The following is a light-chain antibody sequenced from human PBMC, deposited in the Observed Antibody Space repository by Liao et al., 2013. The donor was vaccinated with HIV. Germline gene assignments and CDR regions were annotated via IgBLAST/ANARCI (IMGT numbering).Light chain of an antibody. Sequence: SYVLTQPPSVSVAPGKTASITCGGNNIGSKSVHWYQQKPGQSPVLVIYQDSKRPSGIPERFSGSNSGNTATLTISGTQAMDEADYYCQAWDSSTWVFGGGTKLTVL. CDR1: NIGSKS. J-gene: IGLJ3*02. V-gene: IGLV3-21*01. CDR2: QDS. CDR3: QAWDSSTWV.